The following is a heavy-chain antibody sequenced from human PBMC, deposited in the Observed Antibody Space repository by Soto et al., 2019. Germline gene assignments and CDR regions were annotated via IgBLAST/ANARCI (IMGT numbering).Heavy chain of an antibody. CDR3: ARMNYYDTSGYPFDY. V-gene: IGHV4-34*01. D-gene: IGHD3-22*01. J-gene: IGHJ4*02. Sequence: SXTLSLTCAVYGGSLSGYYWSWIRQPPGKGLEWIGEINHSGSTNYNPSLKSRVTISVDTSKNQFSLKLNSVTAADTAVYYCARMNYYDTSGYPFDYWGQGMMVTVS. CDR2: INHSGST. CDR1: GGSLSGYY.